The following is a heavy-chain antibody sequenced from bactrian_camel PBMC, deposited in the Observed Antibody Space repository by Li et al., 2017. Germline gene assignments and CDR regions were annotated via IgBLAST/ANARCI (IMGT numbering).Heavy chain of an antibody. J-gene: IGHJ4*01. CDR3: VRTYCSTVYGPKPPRN. CDR1: ARFNC. D-gene: IGHD3*01. Sequence: HVQLVESGGGSVQAGGSLRLSCVASARFNCMGWFRQAPGKEREGVAFPYRGGGTYYHPSVKGRFTTSQDSAGVTWYLQMDNLKPEDTAVYHCVRTYCSTVYGPKPPRNLGQGTQVTVS. V-gene: IGHV3S53*01. CDR2: PYRGGGT.